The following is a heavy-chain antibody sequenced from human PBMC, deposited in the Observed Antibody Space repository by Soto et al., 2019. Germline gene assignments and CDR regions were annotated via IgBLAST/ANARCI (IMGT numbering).Heavy chain of an antibody. D-gene: IGHD5-18*01. CDR1: GGSISSGSYY. Sequence: TLSLTCTVSGGSISSGSYYWSWIRQLPGKALEWIGYIYYSGSTYYYPSLKSRVTISVDTSKKQFSLKLSSVTAADTAVYYCARQGYRYGQGLDYWGQGTLVTVSS. CDR3: ARQGYRYGQGLDY. V-gene: IGHV4-31*03. J-gene: IGHJ4*02. CDR2: IYYSGST.